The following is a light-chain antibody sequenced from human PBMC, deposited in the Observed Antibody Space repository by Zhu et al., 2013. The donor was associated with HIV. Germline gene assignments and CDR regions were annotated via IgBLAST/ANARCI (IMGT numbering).Light chain of an antibody. J-gene: IGKJ2*04. V-gene: IGKV3-20*01. CDR3: QQYGRSCS. CDR2: GAS. Sequence: EIVMTQSPATLSVSPGERATLSCRASQSVSSNLAWYQQKPGQAPRLLIYGASTRATGIPDRFSGSGSGTDFTLTISRLEPEDFAVYYCQQYGRSCSFGQGTKLEIK. CDR1: QSVSSN.